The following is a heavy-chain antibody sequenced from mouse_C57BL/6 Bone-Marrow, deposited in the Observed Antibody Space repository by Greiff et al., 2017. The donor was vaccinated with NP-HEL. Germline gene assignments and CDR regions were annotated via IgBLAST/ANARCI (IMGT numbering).Heavy chain of an antibody. CDR1: GFTFSDYY. CDR2: ISNGGGST. J-gene: IGHJ4*01. V-gene: IGHV5-12*01. D-gene: IGHD2-2*01. CDR3: ARYGYDGTPYAMDY. Sequence: LQQSGGGLVQPGGSLKLSCPASGFTFSDYYMYWVRQTPEKRLEWVAYISNGGGSTYYPDTVKGRFTISRDNAKNTLYLQMSRLKSEDTAMYYCARYGYDGTPYAMDYWGQGTSVTVSS.